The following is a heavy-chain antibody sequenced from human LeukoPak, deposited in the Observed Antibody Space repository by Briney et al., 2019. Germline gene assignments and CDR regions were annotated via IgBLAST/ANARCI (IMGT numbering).Heavy chain of an antibody. Sequence: ASCKASGYTFTGYYMHWVRQAPGQGLEWMGWINPNSGGTNYAQKFQGRVTMTRETSISTAYMELSRLTSDDTAVYYCARGGSSGWNPFDYWGQGSLVTVSS. D-gene: IGHD6-19*01. V-gene: IGHV1-2*02. CDR1: GYTFTGYY. CDR3: ARGGSSGWNPFDY. CDR2: INPNSGGT. J-gene: IGHJ4*02.